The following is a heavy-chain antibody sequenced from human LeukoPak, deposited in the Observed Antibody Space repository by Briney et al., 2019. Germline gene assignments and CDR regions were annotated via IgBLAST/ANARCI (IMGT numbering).Heavy chain of an antibody. CDR1: GGSISSSSYY. CDR3: ARHSVLGGYYFGY. J-gene: IGHJ4*02. Sequence: SETLSLTCTVSGGSISSSSYYWGWIRQPPGKGLEWIGSIYYSGSTYYNPSLKSRVTISVDTSKNQFSLKLSSVTAADTAVYYCARHSVLGGYYFGYWGQGTLVTVSS. D-gene: IGHD2/OR15-2a*01. CDR2: IYYSGST. V-gene: IGHV4-39*01.